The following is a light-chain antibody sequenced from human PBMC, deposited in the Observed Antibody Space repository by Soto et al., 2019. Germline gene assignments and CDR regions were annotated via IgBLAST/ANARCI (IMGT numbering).Light chain of an antibody. Sequence: IVLTQSPGTLSLSPGERATLSCRTSQSVRSSHLAWYQQKPGQAPRLLIYDASNRATGIPARFSGSGSGTDFTLTISSLEPEDFAVYYCQQRSNWITFGQGTRLEIK. CDR3: QQRSNWIT. CDR1: QSVRSSH. CDR2: DAS. V-gene: IGKV3-11*01. J-gene: IGKJ5*01.